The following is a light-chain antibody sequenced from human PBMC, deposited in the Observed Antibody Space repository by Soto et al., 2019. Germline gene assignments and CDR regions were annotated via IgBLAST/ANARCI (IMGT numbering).Light chain of an antibody. CDR3: SSYTSSNSYV. CDR2: DVT. J-gene: IGLJ1*01. Sequence: QSVLAQPASVSGSPGQWTTISCTGTSSDVGGYNYVSWYQHHPGKAPKLMIYDVTNRPSGVSNRFSGSKSGNTASLTISGLQTEDEADYYCSSYTSSNSYVFGTGTTVTVL. V-gene: IGLV2-14*03. CDR1: SSDVGGYNY.